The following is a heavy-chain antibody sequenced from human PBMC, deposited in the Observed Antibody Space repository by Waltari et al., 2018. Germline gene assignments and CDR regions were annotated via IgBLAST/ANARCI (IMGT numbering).Heavy chain of an antibody. CDR1: GDSVSSNSAA. CDR3: ARDKRGYYDSSGYNELDV. CDR2: TYYRAKWYN. V-gene: IGHV6-1*01. D-gene: IGHD3-22*01. J-gene: IGHJ6*02. Sequence: QVQLQQSGPGLVKPSQTLSLTCAISGDSVSSNSAAWNWIRQSPSRGLEWLGRTYYRAKWYNDYAVSVKSRITINPDTSKNQFSLQLNSVTPEDTAVYYCARDKRGYYDSSGYNELDVWGQGTTVTVSS.